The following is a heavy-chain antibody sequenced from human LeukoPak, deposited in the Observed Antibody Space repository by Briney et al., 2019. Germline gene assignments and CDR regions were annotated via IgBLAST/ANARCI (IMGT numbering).Heavy chain of an antibody. CDR1: GGTFSSYA. J-gene: IGHJ4*02. CDR3: APTPWGPAAYCGGDCYS. Sequence: GSSVKVSCKASGGTFSSYAISWVRQAPGQGLEWMGRIIPIFGTANYAQKFQGRATITTDESTSTAYMELSSPRSEDTAVYYCAPTPWGPAAYCGGDCYSWGQGTLVTVSS. CDR2: IIPIFGTA. V-gene: IGHV1-69*05. D-gene: IGHD2-21*02.